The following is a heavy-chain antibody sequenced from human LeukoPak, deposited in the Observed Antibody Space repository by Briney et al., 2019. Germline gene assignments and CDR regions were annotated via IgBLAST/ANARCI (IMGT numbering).Heavy chain of an antibody. CDR3: AKDGAPDSWWDLDF. V-gene: IGHV3-23*01. Sequence: GGSLRLSCAASGFTFSTYSMNWVRQGPGKGLEWVSFIENNGAKTFYADSVKGRFTISRDHSKNTLYQQMNSLRVEDTTVYYCAKDGAPDSWWDLDFWGQGTLVTVSS. J-gene: IGHJ4*02. CDR1: GFTFSTYS. D-gene: IGHD1-26*01. CDR2: IENNGAKT.